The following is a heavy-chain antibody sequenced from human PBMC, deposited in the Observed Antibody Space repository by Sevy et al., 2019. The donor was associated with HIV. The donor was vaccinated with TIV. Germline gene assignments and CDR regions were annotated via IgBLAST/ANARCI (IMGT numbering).Heavy chain of an antibody. V-gene: IGHV4-59*13. J-gene: IGHJ4*02. CDR1: GGSISSYY. CDR3: AGLGRNSGYGY. Sequence: SETLSLTCTVSGGSISSYYWSWIRQPPGKGLEWIGYIYYSGSTNYNPSLKSRVTISVDTSKNQFSLKLSSVTAADTAVYYCAGLGRNSGYGYWGQGTLVTVSS. D-gene: IGHD5-12*01. CDR2: IYYSGST.